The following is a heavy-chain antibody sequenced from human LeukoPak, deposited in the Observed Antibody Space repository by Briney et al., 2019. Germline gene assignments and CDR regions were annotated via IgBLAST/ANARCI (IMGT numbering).Heavy chain of an antibody. CDR1: GFTFDDYA. CDR3: AKEYYYGSGSYSPLDY. CDR2: ISWNSGSI. J-gene: IGHJ4*02. V-gene: IGHV3-9*01. Sequence: GGSLRLSCAASGFTFDDYAMHWVRQAPGKGLEWVSGISWNSGSIGYADSVKGRFTISRDNAKNSLYLQMNSLRAEDTALYYCAKEYYYGSGSYSPLDYWGQGTLVTVSS. D-gene: IGHD3-10*01.